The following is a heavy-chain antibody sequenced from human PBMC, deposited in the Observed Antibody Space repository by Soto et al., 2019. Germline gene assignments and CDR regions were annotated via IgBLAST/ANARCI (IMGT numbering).Heavy chain of an antibody. Sequence: EVQLLESGGGLVQPGGSLRLSCAASGFTFSSYAMSCVRQAPGKGLEWVSAISGSGGSTYYADSVKGRFTISRDNSKNTLYLQMNSLRAEDTAVYYCAKRSSHFYYYYYMDVWGKGTTVTVSS. CDR2: ISGSGGST. D-gene: IGHD1-26*01. CDR3: AKRSSHFYYYYYMDV. CDR1: GFTFSSYA. J-gene: IGHJ6*03. V-gene: IGHV3-23*01.